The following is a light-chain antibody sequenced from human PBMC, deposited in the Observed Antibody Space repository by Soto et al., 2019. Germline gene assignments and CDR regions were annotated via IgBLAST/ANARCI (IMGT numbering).Light chain of an antibody. J-gene: IGKJ3*01. Sequence: DIQMTQSPTSLSASVGDRVTITCRASQGIRNFVAWYQQKPGKAPKLLIYAASTLQSGLPSRFSGSGSGTDFPLPLTRLQPEDVATYSCQKYSSVPVFGPGTKVEIK. CDR1: QGIRNF. V-gene: IGKV1-27*01. CDR2: AAS. CDR3: QKYSSVPV.